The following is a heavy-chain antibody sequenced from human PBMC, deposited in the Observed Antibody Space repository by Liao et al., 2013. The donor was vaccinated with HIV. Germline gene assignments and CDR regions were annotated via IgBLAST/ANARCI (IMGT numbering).Heavy chain of an antibody. D-gene: IGHD2-15*01. CDR3: ARDVVVAPDWYFDL. Sequence: QVQLQESGPGLVKPSQTLSLTCTVSGGSISSGDYYWSWIRQPPGKGLEWIGYIYYSGSTYYNPSLKSRFTILLDTSKNQFSLKLSSVTAADTAVYYCARDVVVAPDWYFDLWGRGTLVTVSS. J-gene: IGHJ2*01. CDR1: GGSISSGDYY. CDR2: IYYSGST. V-gene: IGHV4-30-4*08.